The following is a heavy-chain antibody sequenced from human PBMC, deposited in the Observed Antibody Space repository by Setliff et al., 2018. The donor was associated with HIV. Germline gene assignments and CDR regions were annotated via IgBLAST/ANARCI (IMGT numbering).Heavy chain of an antibody. V-gene: IGHV1-69*10. J-gene: IGHJ4*02. CDR3: ARGAYRRRDGGTYFYQFDF. Sequence: SVKVSCKASGGTFSSYAISWVRQAPGQGLEWMGGIIPIVDIAKYAQKFQDRVTITADKSTSTAFMELSSLRSEDTAVYYCARGAYRRRDGGTYFYQFDFWGRGTRVTVS. CDR2: IIPIVDIA. D-gene: IGHD1-26*01. CDR1: GGTFSSYA.